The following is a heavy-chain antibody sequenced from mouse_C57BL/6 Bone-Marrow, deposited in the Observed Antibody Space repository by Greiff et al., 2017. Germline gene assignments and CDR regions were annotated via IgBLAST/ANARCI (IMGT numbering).Heavy chain of an antibody. CDR2: FYPGSGSI. CDR1: GYTFTEYT. V-gene: IGHV1-62-2*01. CDR3: AGHEDYYYGSSPLFAY. Sequence: QVQLQQSGAELVKPGASVKLSCKASGYTFTEYTIHWVKQRSGQGLEWIGWFYPGSGSIKYNEKFKDKATLTADKSSSTVYIELSRLTSEDSPIYFGAGHEDYYYGSSPLFAYWGQGTLVTVSA. J-gene: IGHJ3*01. D-gene: IGHD1-1*01.